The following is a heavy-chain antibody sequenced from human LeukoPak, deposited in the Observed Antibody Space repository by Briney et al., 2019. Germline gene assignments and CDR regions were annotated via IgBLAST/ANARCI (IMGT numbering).Heavy chain of an antibody. CDR2: INHSGST. CDR1: GGSLSSGGYY. Sequence: SQTLSLTCTVSGGSLSSGGYYWSWIRQPPGKGLEWIGEINHSGSTNYNPSLKSRVTISVDTSKNQFSLKLSSVTAADTAVYYCARQPIAAAGSGYFDYWGQGTLVTVSS. CDR3: ARQPIAAAGSGYFDY. J-gene: IGHJ4*02. V-gene: IGHV4-39*01. D-gene: IGHD6-13*01.